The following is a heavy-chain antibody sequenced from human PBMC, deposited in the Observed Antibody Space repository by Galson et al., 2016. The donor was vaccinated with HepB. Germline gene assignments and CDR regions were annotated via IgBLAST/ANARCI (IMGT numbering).Heavy chain of an antibody. J-gene: IGHJ4*02. CDR3: ARDRKVLPWFGEPEDY. CDR2: ISSSGSTI. CDR1: GFTFSGYY. D-gene: IGHD3-10*01. Sequence: SLRLSCAASGFTFSGYYMNWIRQAPGKGLEWVSSISSSGSTIYYADSVKGRFIISRDNAKNSLYLQMNSLRAEDTAVYDCARDRKVLPWFGEPEDYWGQGTLVSVAS. V-gene: IGHV3-11*01.